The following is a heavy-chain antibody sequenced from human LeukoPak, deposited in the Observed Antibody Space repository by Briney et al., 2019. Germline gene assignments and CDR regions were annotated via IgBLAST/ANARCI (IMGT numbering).Heavy chain of an antibody. CDR3: ARDYYSRFDY. CDR2: LYSEGSST. J-gene: IGHJ4*02. D-gene: IGHD3-22*01. CDR1: GFTLSRYG. V-gene: IGHV3-74*01. Sequence: GGSLRLSCAASGFTLSRYGMNWVRQAPGKGLVGVSRLYSEGSSTTYADSVKGRFTISRDNAKNTLILQMNSLRAEDTAVYYCARDYYSRFDYWGQGTLVTVSS.